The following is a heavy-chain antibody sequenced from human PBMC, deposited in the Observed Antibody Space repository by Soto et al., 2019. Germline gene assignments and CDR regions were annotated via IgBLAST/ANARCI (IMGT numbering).Heavy chain of an antibody. CDR2: IYFTGTS. CDR1: GGFLSSSSFF. D-gene: IGHD6-19*01. J-gene: IGHJ2*01. CDR3: VRRYGVAGYQFSF. V-gene: IGHV4-39*02. Sequence: QALSLRYTVSGGFLSSSSFFLGWIRQATKKGLEWIGHIYFTGTSSYSPSLKSRVTMFVDTSKNNFSLRLTSVTAADTAVYFCVRRYGVAGYQFSFWGRGTLV.